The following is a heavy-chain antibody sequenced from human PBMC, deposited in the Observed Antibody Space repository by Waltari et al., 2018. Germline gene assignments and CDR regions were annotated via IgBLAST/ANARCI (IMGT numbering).Heavy chain of an antibody. D-gene: IGHD2-2*01. J-gene: IGHJ6*02. Sequence: EVQLVESGGGLVQPGGSLRLSCAAFGFTFSSYEMNWVRQAPGKGLEWVSYISSSGSTIYYADSVKGRFTISRDNAKNSLYLQMNSLRAEDTAVYYCARTSSLYGMDVWGQGTTVTVSS. CDR2: ISSSGSTI. CDR1: GFTFSSYE. CDR3: ARTSSLYGMDV. V-gene: IGHV3-48*03.